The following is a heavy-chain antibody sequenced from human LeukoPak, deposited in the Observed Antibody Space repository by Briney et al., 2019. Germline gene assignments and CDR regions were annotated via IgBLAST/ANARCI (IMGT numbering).Heavy chain of an antibody. CDR2: INWYDDN. D-gene: IGHD3-10*01. Sequence: SGPTLLQPTPTLTLTFTFYGISPGTRGVGVGWIRQPPVKALEWFPLINWYDDNRYSPSLKSRLTITKDTSKNQVVLTMTNMDPVDTATYYCAHRGRALLGFGELGPYFDYWGQGTLVTVSP. J-gene: IGHJ4*02. V-gene: IGHV2-5*01. CDR3: AHRGRALLGFGELGPYFDY. CDR1: GISPGTRGVG.